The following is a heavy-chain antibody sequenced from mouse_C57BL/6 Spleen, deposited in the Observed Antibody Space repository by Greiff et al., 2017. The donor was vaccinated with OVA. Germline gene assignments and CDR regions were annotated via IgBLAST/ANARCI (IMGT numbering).Heavy chain of an antibody. D-gene: IGHD2-3*01. J-gene: IGHJ2*01. V-gene: IGHV1-69*01. CDR3: ARYDGYYFDY. Sequence: QVQLQQPGAELVMPGASVKLSCKASGYTFTSYWMHWVKQRPGQGLEWIGELDPSDSYTNYNQKFKGKSTLTVDKSSSTAYMQLSSLTSEDSAVYYCARYDGYYFDYWGQGTTLTVSS. CDR1: GYTFTSYW. CDR2: LDPSDSYT.